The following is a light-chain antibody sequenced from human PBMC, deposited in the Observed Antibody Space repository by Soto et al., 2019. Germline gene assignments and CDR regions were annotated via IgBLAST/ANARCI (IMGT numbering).Light chain of an antibody. CDR2: KAS. Sequence: IQMTHAPSTLSAAVGDRVTITCRASQSISSWLAWYQQKPGKAPKLLIYKASSLGSGVPSRFSGSGSGTEFTLTISSLQPEDFATYYCQQSYSTPRTFGQGTKVDIK. CDR1: QSISSW. J-gene: IGKJ1*01. V-gene: IGKV1-5*03. CDR3: QQSYSTPRT.